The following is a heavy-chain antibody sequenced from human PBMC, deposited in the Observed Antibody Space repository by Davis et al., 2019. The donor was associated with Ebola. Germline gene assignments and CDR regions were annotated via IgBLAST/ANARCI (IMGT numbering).Heavy chain of an antibody. J-gene: IGHJ6*02. CDR1: GFTFSSYS. CDR3: AREYGSSFRSYHYYNGMDV. V-gene: IGHV3-66*01. D-gene: IGHD6-6*01. CDR2: IYSGDNT. Sequence: GESLKISCAASGFTFSSYSMNWVRQAPGKGLEWVSGIYSGDNTYYADSVKGRFTISRDNSKNTLYLQMNSLRAEDTAVYFCAREYGSSFRSYHYYNGMDVWGQGTTVTVSS.